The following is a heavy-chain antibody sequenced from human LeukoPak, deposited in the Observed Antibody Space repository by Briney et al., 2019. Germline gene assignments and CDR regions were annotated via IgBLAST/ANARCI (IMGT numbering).Heavy chain of an antibody. Sequence: GGSLRLSCAASGFTIDDYGMSWVRQAPGKGLEWVSGINWNGGSTGYADSVKGRFTISRDNAKNSLYLQMNSLRAEDTALYYCARVAAAGPAGYYFDYWGQGTLVTVSS. CDR3: ARVAAAGPAGYYFDY. CDR1: GFTIDDYG. J-gene: IGHJ4*02. D-gene: IGHD6-13*01. CDR2: INWNGGST. V-gene: IGHV3-20*04.